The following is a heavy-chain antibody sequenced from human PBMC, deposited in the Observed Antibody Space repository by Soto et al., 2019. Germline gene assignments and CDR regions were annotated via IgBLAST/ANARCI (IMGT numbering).Heavy chain of an antibody. CDR2: TYYKSKWYN. D-gene: IGHD3-10*01. CDR3: ARVRVTMVRGIIMSYYGMDV. J-gene: IGHJ6*02. Sequence: SQTLSLTCAISGDSVSSNSAAWNWIRQSPSRGLEWLGRTYYKSKWYNDYAVSVKSRITINPDTSTNQFSLQLNSVTPEDTAVYYCARVRVTMVRGIIMSYYGMDVWGQGTAVTVSS. CDR1: GDSVSSNSAA. V-gene: IGHV6-1*01.